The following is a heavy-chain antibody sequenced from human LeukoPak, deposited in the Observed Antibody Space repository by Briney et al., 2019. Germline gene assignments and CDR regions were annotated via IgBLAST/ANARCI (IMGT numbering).Heavy chain of an antibody. V-gene: IGHV4-39*07. D-gene: IGHD5-18*01. CDR3: ANMGYSYAPGLFDP. J-gene: IGHJ5*02. CDR2: IYHSGSN. CDR1: GGSISSSGYY. Sequence: SETLSLTCTVSGGSISSSGYYWGWIRQTPGKGLEWVGSIYHSGSNYHNPSLKSRVSMSVDTSKNQFSLKLSSVTAADTAVYYCANMGYSYAPGLFDPWGQGTLVTVSS.